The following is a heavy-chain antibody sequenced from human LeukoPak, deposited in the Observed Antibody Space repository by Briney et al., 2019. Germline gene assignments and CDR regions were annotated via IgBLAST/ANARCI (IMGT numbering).Heavy chain of an antibody. Sequence: SQTLSLTCAISGGSVSSNSAAWNWIRQSPSRGLEWLGRTNYRSKWYNDYAVSVKSRITINPDTSKNQFSLQLNSVTPEDTAVYYCARGGQGDGYSADDAFDIWGQGTMVTVSS. D-gene: IGHD5-24*01. J-gene: IGHJ3*02. CDR1: GGSVSSNSAA. CDR2: TNYRSKWYN. V-gene: IGHV6-1*01. CDR3: ARGGQGDGYSADDAFDI.